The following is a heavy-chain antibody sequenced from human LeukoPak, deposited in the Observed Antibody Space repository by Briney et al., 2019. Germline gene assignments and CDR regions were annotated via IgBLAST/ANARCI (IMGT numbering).Heavy chain of an antibody. V-gene: IGHV3-33*08. D-gene: IGHD2-2*01. CDR2: ILYDGSDK. CDR1: GFTFSSYG. CDR3: ARDRVTGTSCIDS. J-gene: IGHJ4*02. Sequence: GGSLRLSCAASGFTFSSYGMHWVRQAPGKGLEWVAVILYDGSDKFYADSVKGRFTISRDNSKNTLYLQMNNLRTDDAAVYYCARDRVTGTSCIDSWGQGTLVTVSS.